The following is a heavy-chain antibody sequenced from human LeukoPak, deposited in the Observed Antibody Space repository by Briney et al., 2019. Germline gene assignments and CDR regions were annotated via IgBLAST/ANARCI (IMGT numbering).Heavy chain of an antibody. Sequence: GASVKVSCKASGYTFTSYDINWVRQATGQGLEWMGWMNPNSGNTGYAQKFQGRVTMTRNTSISTAYMELSSLRSEDTAVYYCARGDYYDSSGYHLVLAFDIWGQGTMVTVSS. CDR1: GYTFTSYD. CDR2: MNPNSGNT. J-gene: IGHJ3*02. V-gene: IGHV1-8*01. D-gene: IGHD3-22*01. CDR3: ARGDYYDSSGYHLVLAFDI.